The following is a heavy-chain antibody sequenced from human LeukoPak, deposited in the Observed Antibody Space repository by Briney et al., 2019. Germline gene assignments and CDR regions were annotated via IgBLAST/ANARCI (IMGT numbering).Heavy chain of an antibody. V-gene: IGHV3-74*01. Sequence: GGSLRLSCAASGFTFSSYWMHWVRQAPGKGLVWVSHITGDGGDTSYADSVKGRFTISRDNSKNTLYLQMNSLRAEDTAVYYCGGCYWAGGYYYYYMDVWGKGTTVTVSS. D-gene: IGHD2-21*01. CDR2: ITGDGGDT. CDR1: GFTFSSYW. J-gene: IGHJ6*03. CDR3: GGCYWAGGYYYYYMDV.